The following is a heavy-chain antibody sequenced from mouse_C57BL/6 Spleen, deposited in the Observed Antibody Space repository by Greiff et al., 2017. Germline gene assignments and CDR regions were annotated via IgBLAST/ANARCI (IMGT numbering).Heavy chain of an antibody. D-gene: IGHD4-1*01. V-gene: IGHV1-54*01. CDR3: ARYWDWYFDV. CDR2: INPGSGGT. CDR1: GYAFTNYL. J-gene: IGHJ1*03. Sequence: QVQLQQSGAELVRPGTSVKVSCKASGYAFTNYLIEWVKQRPGQGLEWIGVINPGSGGTNYNEKFKGKATLTADKSSSTAYMQLSSLTSEDSAVYFCARYWDWYFDVWGTGTTVTVSS.